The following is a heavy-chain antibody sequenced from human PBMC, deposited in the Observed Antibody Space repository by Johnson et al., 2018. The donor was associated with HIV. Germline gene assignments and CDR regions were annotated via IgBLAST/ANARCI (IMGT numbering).Heavy chain of an antibody. J-gene: IGHJ3*02. V-gene: IGHV3-30*03. CDR2: ISYDGGNK. CDR3: ARDRYPRRYFDWLFDAFDM. CDR1: GFIFSGFG. Sequence: QVQLVESGGGVVQPGKSLRLSCAASGFIFSGFGLHWVRQAPGKGLEWVASISYDGGNKYYADSVRGRITISRDNSKNILYLQMNSLRAEDTAVYYCARDRYPRRYFDWLFDAFDMWGQGTMVTVSS. D-gene: IGHD3-9*01.